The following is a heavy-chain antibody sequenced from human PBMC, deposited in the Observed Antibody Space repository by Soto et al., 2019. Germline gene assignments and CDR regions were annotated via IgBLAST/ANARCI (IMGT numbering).Heavy chain of an antibody. J-gene: IGHJ5*02. D-gene: IGHD4-17*01. Sequence: QITLKESGPTLVKPTQTLTLTCTFSGFSLSTSGVGVGWIRQPPGKALEWLALIYWDDDKRYSPSLKSRLTITKDTSKNLVVLTMTNMDPVDTATYYCAHSKGGRYGDLNWFDPWGQGTLVTVSS. V-gene: IGHV2-5*02. CDR3: AHSKGGRYGDLNWFDP. CDR2: IYWDDDK. CDR1: GFSLSTSGVG.